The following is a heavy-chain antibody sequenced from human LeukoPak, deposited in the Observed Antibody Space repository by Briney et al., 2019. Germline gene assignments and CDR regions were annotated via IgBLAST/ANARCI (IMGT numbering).Heavy chain of an antibody. CDR2: ISSSSSYI. CDR1: GFTFSSYS. J-gene: IGHJ4*02. D-gene: IGHD6-13*01. V-gene: IGHV3-21*01. Sequence: GGSLRLSCAASGFTFSSYSMNWVRQAPGKGLEWVSSISSSSSYIYYADSVKGRFTISRDNAKNSLYLQMNGLSAEDTAVYYCASTYSSSWYEDYWGQGTLVTVSS. CDR3: ASTYSSSWYEDY.